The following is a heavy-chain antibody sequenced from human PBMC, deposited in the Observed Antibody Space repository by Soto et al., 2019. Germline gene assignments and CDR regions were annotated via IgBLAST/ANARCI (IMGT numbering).Heavy chain of an antibody. CDR3: ARRTSGYFGY. Sequence: EVQLLQSGGGLVQPGGSLSRSCAASGFTFSDYTMTWVRQAPGKVLECVSVILSDYNTYYADSVRGRFTISRDNSKNTLSLEMNSLRAEDTAVYFCARRTSGYFGYWGQGALVTVSS. V-gene: IGHV3-23*03. D-gene: IGHD6-19*01. CDR2: ILSDYNT. CDR1: GFTFSDYT. J-gene: IGHJ4*02.